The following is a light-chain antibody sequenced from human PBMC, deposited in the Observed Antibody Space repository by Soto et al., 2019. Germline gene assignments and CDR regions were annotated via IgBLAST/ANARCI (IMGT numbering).Light chain of an antibody. V-gene: IGKV3-11*01. J-gene: IGKJ5*01. CDR3: QQRSDWPPIT. CDR1: QSVGDY. CDR2: DAS. Sequence: TVLTQSPATLSLSPGERATLSCRASQSVGDYLAWYQQKPGQAPRLLIYDASNRAAGVPYRFRGSGSGTDFTLTISSVEPEDFGVYYCQQRSDWPPITFGQGTRREIK.